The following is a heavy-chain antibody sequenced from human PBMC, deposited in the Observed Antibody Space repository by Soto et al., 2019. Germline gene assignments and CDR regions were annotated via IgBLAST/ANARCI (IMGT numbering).Heavy chain of an antibody. CDR1: GFTFSNFW. CDR2: ISSDGSTT. Sequence: GGSLRLSCAASGFTFSNFWMHWVRQVPGKGLVWVSRISSDGSTTDYADFARGRFTISRDNAKNALYLQMTSLRVEDTGLYYCVKFSSNWNPHGMDVWGQGTTVTVSS. CDR3: VKFSSNWNPHGMDV. D-gene: IGHD2-2*01. J-gene: IGHJ6*02. V-gene: IGHV3-74*01.